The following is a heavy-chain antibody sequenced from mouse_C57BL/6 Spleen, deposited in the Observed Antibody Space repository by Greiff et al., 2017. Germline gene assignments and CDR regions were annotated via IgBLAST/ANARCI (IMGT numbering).Heavy chain of an antibody. J-gene: IGHJ4*01. CDR2: ISAGGSYT. CDR3: ARDEDYDDYAMDY. Sequence: EVKLMESGGGLVKPGGSLKLSCAASGFTFSSYAMSWVRQTPEKRLEWVATISAGGSYTYYPDNVKGRFTISRDNAKNNLYLQMSHLKSEDTAMYYCARDEDYDDYAMDYWGQGTSVTVSS. D-gene: IGHD2-4*01. V-gene: IGHV5-4*01. CDR1: GFTFSSYA.